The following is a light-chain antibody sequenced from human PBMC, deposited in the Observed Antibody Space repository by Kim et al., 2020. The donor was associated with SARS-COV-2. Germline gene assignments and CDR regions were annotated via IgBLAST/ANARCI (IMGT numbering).Light chain of an antibody. CDR1: NIGSKS. J-gene: IGLJ3*02. CDR3: QVWDSGSDHPWV. CDR2: YDS. V-gene: IGLV3-21*04. Sequence: SYELTQPPSVSVAPGKTARITCGRNNIGSKSVHWYQQKPGQAPVLVIYYDSDRPSGIPERFSGSNSGNSATLTISGVEAGEEADYYCQVWDSGSDHPWVFGGGTQLTVL.